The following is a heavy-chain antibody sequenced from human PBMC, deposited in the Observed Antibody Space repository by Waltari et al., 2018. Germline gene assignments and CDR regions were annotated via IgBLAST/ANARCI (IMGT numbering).Heavy chain of an antibody. J-gene: IGHJ4*02. CDR1: GGSINRVRLF. CDR3: ARDTGYSKSLCDH. Sequence: QVQLQESGPGLVQPSQTLSLTCTVSGGSINRVRLFWSWIRQHAGKGLEWIGRVFSNGSVDYNPSLRSRVTIARDTSRNEFSLKLRSVTAADTAFYYCARDTGYSKSLCDHWGPGTQVIVSS. D-gene: IGHD4-4*01. CDR2: VFSNGSV. V-gene: IGHV4-61*02.